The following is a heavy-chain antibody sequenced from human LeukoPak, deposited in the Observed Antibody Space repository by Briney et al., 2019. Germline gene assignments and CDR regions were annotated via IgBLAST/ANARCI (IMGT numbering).Heavy chain of an antibody. V-gene: IGHV1-2*02. CDR1: GYIFTGYY. CDR3: ASSIVGATKSWFDP. D-gene: IGHD1-26*01. J-gene: IGHJ5*02. Sequence: ASVKVSCKASGYIFTGYYMHWVRQAPGQGLEWMGWINPNSGGTNYAQKFQGRVTMTRDTSISTAYRELSRLRSDDTAVYYCASSIVGATKSWFDPWGQGTLVTVSS. CDR2: INPNSGGT.